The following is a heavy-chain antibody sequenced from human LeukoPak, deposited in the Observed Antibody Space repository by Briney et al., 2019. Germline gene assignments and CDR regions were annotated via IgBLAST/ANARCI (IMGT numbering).Heavy chain of an antibody. J-gene: IGHJ3*02. CDR3: ARDDYGDYGRAFDI. Sequence: SETQSLTCTVSGGSISSGDYYWSWIRQPPGKGLEWIGYIYYSGSTYYNPSLKSRVTISVDTSKNQFSLKLSSVAAADTAVYYCARDDYGDYGRAFDIWGQGTMVTVSS. CDR1: GGSISSGDYY. CDR2: IYYSGST. D-gene: IGHD4-17*01. V-gene: IGHV4-30-4*01.